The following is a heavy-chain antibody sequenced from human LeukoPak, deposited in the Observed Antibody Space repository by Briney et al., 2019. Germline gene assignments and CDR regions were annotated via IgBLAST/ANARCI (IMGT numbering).Heavy chain of an antibody. D-gene: IGHD2-15*01. V-gene: IGHV4-61*01. CDR1: GGSVSSGSYY. J-gene: IGHJ6*04. CDR2: IYYGGST. Sequence: SETLSLTCTVSGGSVSSGSYYWSWIRQPPGKGLEWIGYIYYGGSTNYNPSLKSRVTISVDTSKNQFSLKLSSVTAADTAVYYCARGLGYCSGGSCYYYYGMDVWGKGTTVTVSS. CDR3: ARGLGYCSGGSCYYYYGMDV.